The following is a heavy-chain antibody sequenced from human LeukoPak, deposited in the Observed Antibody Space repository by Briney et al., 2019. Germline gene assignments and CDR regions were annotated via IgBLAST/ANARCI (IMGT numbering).Heavy chain of an antibody. CDR2: LYYSGST. Sequence: SETLSLTCTVSGGSISSSNYYWGWIRQPPGKGLEWIGSLYYSGSTYYNPSLKSRVTISVDTSKNQFSLKLSSVTAADTAVYYCASGPGWFDPWGQGTLVTVSS. V-gene: IGHV4-39*01. J-gene: IGHJ5*02. CDR3: ASGPGWFDP. CDR1: GGSISSSNYY. D-gene: IGHD3-10*01.